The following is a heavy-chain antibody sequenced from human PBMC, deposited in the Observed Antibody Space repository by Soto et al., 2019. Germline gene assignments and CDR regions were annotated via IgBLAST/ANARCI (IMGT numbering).Heavy chain of an antibody. D-gene: IGHD5-18*01. Sequence: SETLSLTCTVSGGSISTSSYYWGWIRQPPGKGLEWIGAIYYSGTTYYNPSLRSRLTISIDTSKNQFSLKLNSVTAADTAVYYCARHSWILSSTPLGYFDPWGQGTLVTVSS. CDR3: ARHSWILSSTPLGYFDP. V-gene: IGHV4-39*01. CDR1: GGSISTSSYY. CDR2: IYYSGTT. J-gene: IGHJ5*02.